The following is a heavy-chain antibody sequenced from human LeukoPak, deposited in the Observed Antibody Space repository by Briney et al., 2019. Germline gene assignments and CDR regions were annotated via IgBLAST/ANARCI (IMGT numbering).Heavy chain of an antibody. CDR2: SYTSGSA. J-gene: IGHJ6*03. CDR3: ARTSRYCSSTSCTYYYYMDV. D-gene: IGHD2-2*01. CDR1: GDSISNYY. Sequence: SETLSLTCTVSGDSISNYYWSWIRQPAGKGLEWIGRSYTSGSANYNPSFKSRVTMSVDTSKNQFSLKLSSVTAADTAVYYCARTSRYCSSTSCTYYYYMDVWGKGTTVTISS. V-gene: IGHV4-4*07.